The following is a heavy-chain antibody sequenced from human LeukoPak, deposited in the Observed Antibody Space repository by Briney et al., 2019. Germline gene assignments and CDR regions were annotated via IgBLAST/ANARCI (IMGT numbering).Heavy chain of an antibody. CDR3: ARMYGDYLGY. CDR2: INPDGSEK. CDR1: GFTFSIYS. J-gene: IGHJ4*02. V-gene: IGHV3-7*01. D-gene: IGHD4-17*01. Sequence: WGSLRLSCAASGFTFSIYSMSWVRHAPGKGLEWAANINPDGSEKYYLDSVKGRMTISRDNAKNALYLQMNSLRAEDTAVFYCARMYGDYLGYWGKGTLVTVFS.